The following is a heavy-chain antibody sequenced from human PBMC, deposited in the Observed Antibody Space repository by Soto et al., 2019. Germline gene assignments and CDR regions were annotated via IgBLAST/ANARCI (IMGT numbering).Heavy chain of an antibody. CDR2: IYYSGST. CDR1: GGSISSSSYY. V-gene: IGHV4-39*01. J-gene: IGHJ4*02. D-gene: IGHD3-22*01. Sequence: SETLSLTCTVSGGSISSSSYYWGWIRQPPGKGLEWIGSIYYSGSTYYNQSLKSRVTISVDTSKNQFSLKLGSVTAADTAVYYCARALQYYYDSSGYYFDYWGQGTLVTVSS. CDR3: ARALQYYYDSSGYYFDY.